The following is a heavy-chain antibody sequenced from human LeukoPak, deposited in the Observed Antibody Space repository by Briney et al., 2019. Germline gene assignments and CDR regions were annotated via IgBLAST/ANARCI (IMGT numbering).Heavy chain of an antibody. V-gene: IGHV4-30-2*01. J-gene: IGHJ4*02. D-gene: IGHD2-2*01. CDR3: ARGSYQLLSVFDY. Sequence: SQTLSLTCAVSGGSISSGGYSWSWIRQPPGKGLEWIGYIYHSGSTYYNPSLKSRVTVSVDRSKNQFSLKLSSVTAADTAVYYCARGSYQLLSVFDYWGQGTLVTVSS. CDR1: GGSISSGGYS. CDR2: IYHSGST.